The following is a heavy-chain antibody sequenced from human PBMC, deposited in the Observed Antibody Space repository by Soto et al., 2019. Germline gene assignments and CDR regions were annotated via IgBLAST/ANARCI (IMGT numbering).Heavy chain of an antibody. CDR1: GFAFDTYG. CDR2: MSYDGSKI. V-gene: IGHV3-30*18. Sequence: GGSLRLSCEASGFAFDTYGMHWIRQGAGQGLEWVATMSYDGSKIYYRDSVRGRFSISRDDSKRTLYLQMNSLRAEDTAVYYCAKDRDPYYYYYLMDVWGKGTTVTVSS. CDR3: AKDRDPYYYYYLMDV. J-gene: IGHJ6*04.